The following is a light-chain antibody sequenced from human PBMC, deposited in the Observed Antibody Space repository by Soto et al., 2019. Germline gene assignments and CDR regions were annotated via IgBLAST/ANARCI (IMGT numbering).Light chain of an antibody. J-gene: IGKJ4*01. CDR3: QQYNNWPLT. V-gene: IGKV3-15*01. CDR1: QSISSN. CDR2: GAS. Sequence: ETVMTQSPATLSVSPGERATLSCRASQSISSNLAWYQQKPGQAPRLLIYGASTRATGIPARFTGSGPGTEFTLTISSLQSEDFAVYYCQQYNNWPLTFGRGTKVDIK.